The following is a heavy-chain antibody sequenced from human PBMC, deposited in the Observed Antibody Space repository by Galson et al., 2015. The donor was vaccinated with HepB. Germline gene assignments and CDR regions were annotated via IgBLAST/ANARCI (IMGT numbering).Heavy chain of an antibody. CDR1: GFTFSSYW. Sequence: SLRLSCAASGFTFSSYWMTWVRQAPGKGLEWVANIKQDGSEKYYVDSVKGRFTISRDNAKHSLYLQMNSPRAEDTAVYYCARDETTVVTGFDYWGQGTLVTVSS. CDR3: ARDETTVVTGFDY. V-gene: IGHV3-7*05. J-gene: IGHJ4*02. CDR2: IKQDGSEK. D-gene: IGHD4-23*01.